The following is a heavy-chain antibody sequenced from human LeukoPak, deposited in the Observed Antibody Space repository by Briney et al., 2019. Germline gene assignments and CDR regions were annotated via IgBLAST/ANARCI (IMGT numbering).Heavy chain of an antibody. V-gene: IGHV3-7*01. CDR1: GFTFSSYW. Sequence: HSGGSLRLSCAASGFTFSSYWMSWVRQAPGKGLEWVANIKQDGSEKYYVDSVKGRFTISRDNAKNSLYLQMNSLRADDTAVYYCARDRDSSGWYEGFDYWGQGTLVTVSS. D-gene: IGHD6-19*01. J-gene: IGHJ4*02. CDR2: IKQDGSEK. CDR3: ARDRDSSGWYEGFDY.